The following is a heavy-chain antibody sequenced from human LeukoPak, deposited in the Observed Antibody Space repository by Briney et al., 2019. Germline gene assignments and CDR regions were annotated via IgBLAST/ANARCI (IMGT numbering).Heavy chain of an antibody. V-gene: IGHV3-23*01. D-gene: IGHD4-23*01. CDR2: ISGSGGST. J-gene: IGHJ6*03. CDR3: AKGAVVSNYYYYYMDV. CDR1: GFTFSSYA. Sequence: PGGSLRLSCAASGFTFSSYAMSWVRQAPGKGLEWVAAISGSGGSTYYADSVKGRFTISRDNSKNALYLQMNSLRAEDTAVYYCAKGAVVSNYYYYYMDVWRKGTTVTVSS.